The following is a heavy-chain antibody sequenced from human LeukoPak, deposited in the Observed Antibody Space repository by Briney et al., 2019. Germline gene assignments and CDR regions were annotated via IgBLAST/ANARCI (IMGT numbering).Heavy chain of an antibody. CDR1: GFTFSSYS. V-gene: IGHV3-21*01. J-gene: IGHJ3*02. Sequence: GGSLRLSCAASGFTFSSYSMNWVRQAPGKGLEWVSSISSSSSSYIYYADSVKGRFTISRDNAKNSLYLQMNSLRAEDTAVYYCAREMRKPYDILTGYSSDAFDIWGQGTMVTVSS. D-gene: IGHD3-9*01. CDR3: AREMRKPYDILTGYSSDAFDI. CDR2: ISSSSSSYI.